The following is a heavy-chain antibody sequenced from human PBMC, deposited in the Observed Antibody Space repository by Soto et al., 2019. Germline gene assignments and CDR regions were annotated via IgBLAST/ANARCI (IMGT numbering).Heavy chain of an antibody. D-gene: IGHD1-26*01. V-gene: IGHV3-33*01. CDR1: GFTFSSYG. CDR2: IWYDGSNK. Sequence: GGSLRLSCAASGFTFSSYGMHWVRQAPGKGLEWVAVIWYDGSNKYYADSVKGRFTISRDNSKNTLYLQMNSLRAEDTAVYYCARYSGSYLSYYYGMDVWGQGTTVTVSS. CDR3: ARYSGSYLSYYYGMDV. J-gene: IGHJ6*02.